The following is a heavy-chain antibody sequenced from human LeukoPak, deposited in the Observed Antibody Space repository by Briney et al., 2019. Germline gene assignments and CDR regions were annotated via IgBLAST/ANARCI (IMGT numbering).Heavy chain of an antibody. CDR2: IYYSGST. V-gene: IGHV4-39*07. CDR3: ARGLRISDY. J-gene: IGHJ4*02. Sequence: SETLSLTCTVSGGSISSSSYYWGWIRQPPGKGLEWIGSIYYSGSTYYNPSLKSRVTTSVDTSKNQFSLKLSSVTAADTAVYYCARGLRISDYWGQGTLVTVSS. D-gene: IGHD5-12*01. CDR1: GGSISSSSYY.